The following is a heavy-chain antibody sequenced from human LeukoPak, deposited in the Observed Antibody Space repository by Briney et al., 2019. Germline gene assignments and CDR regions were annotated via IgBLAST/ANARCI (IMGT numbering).Heavy chain of an antibody. V-gene: IGHV3-21*01. J-gene: IGHJ4*02. CDR2: ITSSSSFV. CDR1: GFSFRNYT. Sequence: GGSLRLSCAASGFSFRNYTMNWVRQAPGKGLDWVSSITSSSSFVYYADSVKGRFTISRDNAKNTLYLQMNSLRVEDTAVYYCVRDKSGWDDYWGQGTLVTVSS. CDR3: VRDKSGWDDY. D-gene: IGHD1-26*01.